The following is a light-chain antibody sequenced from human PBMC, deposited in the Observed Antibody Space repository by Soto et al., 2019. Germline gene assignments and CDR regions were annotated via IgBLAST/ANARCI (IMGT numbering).Light chain of an antibody. CDR2: LERSGSY. Sequence: QPVLTQSSSASASLGSSVRLTCTLSSGHSGYVIAWHQQQPGKAPRYLMKLERSGSYNKGSGVPDRFSGSSSGADRYFTISTLQSEDEADYYCETWDSNTRVFGGGTKLTVL. CDR1: SGHSGYV. CDR3: ETWDSNTRV. J-gene: IGLJ2*01. V-gene: IGLV4-60*03.